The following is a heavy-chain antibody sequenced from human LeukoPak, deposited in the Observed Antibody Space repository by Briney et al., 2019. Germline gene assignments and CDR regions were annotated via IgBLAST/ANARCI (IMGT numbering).Heavy chain of an antibody. V-gene: IGHV3-11*04. CDR2: ISSSGSTI. CDR3: ARAPRGDIVVVPAADY. CDR1: GFTFSDYY. Sequence: AGGSLRLSCAASGFTFSDYYMNWIRQAPGKGLEWVSDISSSGSTIYYADSVKGRFTISRDNAKNSLYLQMNSLRAEDTAVYYCARAPRGDIVVVPAADYWGQGTLVTVSS. D-gene: IGHD2-2*01. J-gene: IGHJ4*02.